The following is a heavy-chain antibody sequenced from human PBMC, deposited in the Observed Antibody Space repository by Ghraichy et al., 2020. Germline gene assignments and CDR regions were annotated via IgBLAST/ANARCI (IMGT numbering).Heavy chain of an antibody. CDR3: ARDVRAGDLDH. V-gene: IGHV3-21*01. CDR1: GFTFSSYS. CDR2: ISSSSSYI. J-gene: IGHJ4*02. Sequence: LSLTCAASGFTFSSYSMNWVRQAPGKGLEWVSSISSSSSYIYYADSVKGRFTISRDNAKNSLYLQMNSLRAEDTAVYYCARDVRAGDLDHWGQGTLVTVSS. D-gene: IGHD2/OR15-2a*01.